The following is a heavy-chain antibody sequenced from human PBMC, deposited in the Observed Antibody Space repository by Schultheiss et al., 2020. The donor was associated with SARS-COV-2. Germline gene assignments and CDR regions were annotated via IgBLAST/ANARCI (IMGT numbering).Heavy chain of an antibody. CDR2: INHSGST. CDR3: ARGGSGWTGDDAFDI. J-gene: IGHJ3*02. Sequence: SETLSLTCTVSGGSISSYYWSWIRQPPGKGLEWIGEINHSGSTNYNPSLKSRVTISVDTSKNQFSLKLSSVTAADTAVYYCARGGSGWTGDDAFDIWGQGTMVTVSS. D-gene: IGHD6-19*01. CDR1: GGSISSYY. V-gene: IGHV4-34*01.